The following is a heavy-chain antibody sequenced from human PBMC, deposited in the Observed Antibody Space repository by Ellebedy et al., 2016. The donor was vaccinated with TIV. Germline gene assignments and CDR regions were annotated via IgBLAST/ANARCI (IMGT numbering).Heavy chain of an antibody. CDR2: IWSDGSSK. D-gene: IGHD2-2*01. CDR3: ARGGYCSSTSCAPADAFDV. CDR1: GFPFSTYV. Sequence: GESLKISCAASGFPFSTYVKHWVRQAPGKGLEWAAVIWSDGSSKYYADSVKGRFTISGDSSKNTVYLQMTSLRADDTAVYYCARGGYCSSTSCAPADAFDVWGPGTEVTISS. V-gene: IGHV3-33*01. J-gene: IGHJ3*01.